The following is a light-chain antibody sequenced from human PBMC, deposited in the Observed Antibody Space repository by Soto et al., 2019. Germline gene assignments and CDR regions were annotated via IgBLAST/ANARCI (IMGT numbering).Light chain of an antibody. CDR2: DVS. CDR1: SSDVGGYDY. Sequence: QPVLTQPASVSGSPGQSITISCTGTSSDVGGYDYASWCQQHPGKAPKLIIYDVSNRPSGVSNRFSGSKSGNTASLTISGLQAEDEADYYCCSYTSIGTLVFGGGTKLTVL. J-gene: IGLJ2*01. V-gene: IGLV2-14*01. CDR3: CSYTSIGTLV.